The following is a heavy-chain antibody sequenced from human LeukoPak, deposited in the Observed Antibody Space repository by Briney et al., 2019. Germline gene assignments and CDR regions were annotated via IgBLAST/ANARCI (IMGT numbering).Heavy chain of an antibody. CDR3: AQLYSSRFDP. D-gene: IGHD6-13*01. CDR1: GFTVSSNY. CDR2: IYSGGST. J-gene: IGHJ5*02. V-gene: IGHV3-53*01. Sequence: GGSLRLSCAASGFTVSSNYMSWVRQAPGKGLEWVSVIYSGGSTYYADSVKGRFTISRDNSKNTLYLQMNSLRAEDTAVCYCAQLYSSRFDPWGQGTLVTVSS.